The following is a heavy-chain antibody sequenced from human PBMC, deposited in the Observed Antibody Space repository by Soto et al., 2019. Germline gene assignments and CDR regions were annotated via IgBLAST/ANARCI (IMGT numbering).Heavy chain of an antibody. D-gene: IGHD6-19*01. CDR2: IRSEANSYAT. V-gene: IGHV3-73*02. J-gene: IGHJ6*02. CDR3: SRRAQYSSGQWGMDV. CDR1: GFAFSDST. Sequence: EVQLVESGGGLVQPGGSLKLSCAASGFAFSDSTIHWVRQASGKGLEWVGRIRSEANSYATAYTASVKGRFTISRADSKNTAYLQMNSLKTEDTAVYYCSRRAQYSSGQWGMDVWGQGTTVTVSS.